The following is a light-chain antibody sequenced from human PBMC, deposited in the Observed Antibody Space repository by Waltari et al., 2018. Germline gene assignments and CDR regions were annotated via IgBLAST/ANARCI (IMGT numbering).Light chain of an antibody. CDR2: RND. CDR3: ASWDDSPNGRWV. J-gene: IGLJ3*02. V-gene: IGLV1-44*01. Sequence: QSVLTQPPSASGAPGQRVPISCSGTYSNVGNNVVNWYQQVPGTVPKLLIYRNDQRPSGVPDRFSGSKSGSSASLAISGLRSEDEADYFCASWDDSPNGRWVFGGGTKVTVL. CDR1: YSNVGNNV.